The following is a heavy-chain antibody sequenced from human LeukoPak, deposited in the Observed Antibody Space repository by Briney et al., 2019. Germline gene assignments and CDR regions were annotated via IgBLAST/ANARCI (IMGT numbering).Heavy chain of an antibody. J-gene: IGHJ3*02. CDR3: AKSLFTSATGTGRAFHI. V-gene: IGHV3-23*01. Sequence: GGSLRLSCAASEFTFSKFPMGWVRQAPGRGLEWVSAISASGDVTFHADSVRGRFTISRDNSKSTLFLQMNDLRVEDTAKFYCAKSLFTSATGTGRAFHIWGQGTMVTVSS. CDR2: ISASGDVT. CDR1: EFTFSKFP. D-gene: IGHD1-1*01.